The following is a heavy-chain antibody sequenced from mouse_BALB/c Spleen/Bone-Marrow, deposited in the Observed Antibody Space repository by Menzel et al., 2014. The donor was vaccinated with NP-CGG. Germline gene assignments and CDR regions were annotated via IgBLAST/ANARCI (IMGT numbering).Heavy chain of an antibody. V-gene: IGHV1S81*02. D-gene: IGHD1-1*01. CDR2: INPSNGGT. Sequence: VQLQQSGAELVKPGASVKLSCKASGYSFTNYYMYWVKRRPGQGLEWIGEINPSNGGTNFNEKFKNKATLTVDKSSCTAYMQLSSLTSEDSAVYYCTRSNYGYWYFDVWGAGTTVTASS. CDR1: GYSFTNYY. J-gene: IGHJ1*01. CDR3: TRSNYGYWYFDV.